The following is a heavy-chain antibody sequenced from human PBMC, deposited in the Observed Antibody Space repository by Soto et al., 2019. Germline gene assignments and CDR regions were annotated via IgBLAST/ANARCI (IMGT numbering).Heavy chain of an antibody. CDR1: GDSFSDYA. CDR2: IIPKFPTG. D-gene: IGHD6-19*01. Sequence: QVQLVQSGTEVKKPGSSVSVSCKVSGDSFSDYAITWVRQAPGQGLEWMGGIIPKFPTGEYAKKFQGTVKITADKSTSTVYLEVSSLRHEDTAVYYCARDGVRGGWYYFDLWGQGTQVSVSS. V-gene: IGHV1-69*06. CDR3: ARDGVRGGWYYFDL. J-gene: IGHJ4*02.